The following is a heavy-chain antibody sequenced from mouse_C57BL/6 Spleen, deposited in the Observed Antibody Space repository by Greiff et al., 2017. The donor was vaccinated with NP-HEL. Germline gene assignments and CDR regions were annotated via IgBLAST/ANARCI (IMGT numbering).Heavy chain of an antibody. J-gene: IGHJ2*01. V-gene: IGHV5-16*01. D-gene: IGHD2-4*01. CDR1: GFTFSDYY. Sequence: EVQVVESEGGLVQPGSSMKLSCTASGFTFSDYYMAWVRQVPEKGLEWVANINYDGSSTYYLDSLKSRFIISRDNAKNILYLQMSSLKSEDTATYYCARGRDDYDGLYYFDYWGQGTTLTVSS. CDR2: INYDGSST. CDR3: ARGRDDYDGLYYFDY.